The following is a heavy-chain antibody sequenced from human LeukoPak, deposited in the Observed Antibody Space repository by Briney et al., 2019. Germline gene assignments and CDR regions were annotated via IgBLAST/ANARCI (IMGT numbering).Heavy chain of an antibody. CDR3: AKAPVTTCRGAYCYPFDY. Sequence: GGSLRLSCAASGFTFSSYWMHWVRQAPGKGLEWVSAISDSGNTYHADSVKGRFTISRDSSKNTLFLQMNRLRPEDAAVYYCAKAPVTTCRGAYCYPFDYWRQGTLVTVSS. J-gene: IGHJ4*02. V-gene: IGHV3-23*01. CDR2: ISDSGNT. CDR1: GFTFSSYW. D-gene: IGHD2-21*01.